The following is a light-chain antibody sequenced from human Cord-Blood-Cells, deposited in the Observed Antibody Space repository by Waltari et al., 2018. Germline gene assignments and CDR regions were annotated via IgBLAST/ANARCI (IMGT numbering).Light chain of an antibody. Sequence: AIWLTQSPSLLCASSGDSVTLSCRMCQGISSYLAWYQQKPGKAPELLIYAASTLQSVVPSRFSGSVSGTDFTLTISCLQSEDFATYYCQQYYSFPYTFGQGTKLEIK. V-gene: IGKV1D-8*02. CDR1: QGISSY. J-gene: IGKJ2*01. CDR2: AAS. CDR3: QQYYSFPYT.